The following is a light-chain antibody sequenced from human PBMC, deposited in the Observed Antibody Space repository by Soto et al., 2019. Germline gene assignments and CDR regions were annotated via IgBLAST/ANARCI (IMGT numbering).Light chain of an antibody. CDR3: QQYNSYART. Sequence: DIQMTQSPSSLSASVEDRVTITCRASQSVSWWLAWYQQKPGKAPKLLIYGASSLESGVPSRFSGSGSGTEFTLTISSLQPDDFATYYCQQYNSYARTCGQGPRWIS. CDR2: GAS. CDR1: QSVSWW. J-gene: IGKJ1*01. V-gene: IGKV1-5*01.